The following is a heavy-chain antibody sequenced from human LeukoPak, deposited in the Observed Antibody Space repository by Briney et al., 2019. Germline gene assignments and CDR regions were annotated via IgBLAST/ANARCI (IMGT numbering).Heavy chain of an antibody. J-gene: IGHJ4*02. V-gene: IGHV4-39*01. CDR1: GGSISSSSYY. D-gene: IGHD2-15*01. Sequence: ASETLSLTCTVSGGSISSSSYYWGWIRQPPGKGLEWIGSIYYSGSTYYNPSLKSRVTISVDTSKNQFSLKLSSVTAADTAVYYCARSKSKYCSGGSCYLDYWGQGTLVTVSS. CDR3: ARSKSKYCSGGSCYLDY. CDR2: IYYSGST.